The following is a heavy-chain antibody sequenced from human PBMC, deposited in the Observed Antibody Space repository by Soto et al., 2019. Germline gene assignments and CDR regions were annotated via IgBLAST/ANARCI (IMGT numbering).Heavy chain of an antibody. CDR1: GGTFSSYA. CDR3: AAPSFFSYKGYFDY. D-gene: IGHD1-1*01. V-gene: IGHV1-69*06. Sequence: SVKVSCKASGGTFSSYAISWVRQAPGQGLEWMGGIIPIFGTANYAQKFQGRVTITADKSTSTAYMELSSPRSGETAVYYCAAPSFFSYKGYFDYWGQGTLVTVSS. J-gene: IGHJ4*02. CDR2: IIPIFGTA.